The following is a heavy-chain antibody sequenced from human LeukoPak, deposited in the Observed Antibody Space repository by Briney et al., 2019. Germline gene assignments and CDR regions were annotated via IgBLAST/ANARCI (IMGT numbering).Heavy chain of an antibody. D-gene: IGHD3-10*01. J-gene: IGHJ6*03. Sequence: EASVKVSCKASGGTFSSYAISWVRQAPGQGLEWMGGIIPICGTANYAQKFQGRVTITADESTSTAYMELSSLRSEDTAVYYCARGTRGHGWYYYYMDVWGKGTTVTVSS. CDR3: ARGTRGHGWYYYYMDV. CDR2: IIPICGTA. V-gene: IGHV1-69*13. CDR1: GGTFSSYA.